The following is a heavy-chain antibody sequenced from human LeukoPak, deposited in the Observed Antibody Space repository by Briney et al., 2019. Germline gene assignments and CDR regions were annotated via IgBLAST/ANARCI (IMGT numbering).Heavy chain of an antibody. J-gene: IGHJ6*04. CDR1: GFTVSSNY. Sequence: GGSLRLSCAASGFTVSSNYMSWVRQAPGKGLEWVSVIYSGGSTYYADSVKGRFTISRDNSKNTLYLQMNSLRAEDTAVYYCARDMVTSYYYYGMDVWGKGTTVTVSS. CDR3: ARDMVTSYYYYGMDV. V-gene: IGHV3-66*02. D-gene: IGHD3-10*01. CDR2: IYSGGST.